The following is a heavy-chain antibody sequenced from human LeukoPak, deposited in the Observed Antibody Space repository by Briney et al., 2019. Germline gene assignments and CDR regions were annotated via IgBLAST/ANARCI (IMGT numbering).Heavy chain of an antibody. V-gene: IGHV1-69*01. J-gene: IGHJ6*03. Sequence: SSVKVSGKASGGTFSSYAISWVRQAPGQGLEWMGGIIPIFGTANYAQKFQGRVTITADESTSTAYMELSSLRPEDTAVYYCASYYGDYTLGYYYYYMDVWGKGTTVTVSS. CDR2: IIPIFGTA. CDR3: ASYYGDYTLGYYYYYMDV. CDR1: GGTFSSYA. D-gene: IGHD4-17*01.